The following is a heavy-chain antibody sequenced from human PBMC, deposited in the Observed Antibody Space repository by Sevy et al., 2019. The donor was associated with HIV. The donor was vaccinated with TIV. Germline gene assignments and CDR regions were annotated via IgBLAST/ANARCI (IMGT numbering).Heavy chain of an antibody. Sequence: GGSLRLSCAASGFTFTYSWMTWVRQAPGKGLEWLGRIQSKADGGTIDYAAPVKGRFTISRDDSKNTLYLQMNSLKTEDTGVYYCSTDPITLLLVTDGMDVWGRGTTVTVSS. CDR1: GFTFTYSW. D-gene: IGHD6-13*01. CDR2: IQSKADGGTI. J-gene: IGHJ6*02. CDR3: STDPITLLLVTDGMDV. V-gene: IGHV3-15*01.